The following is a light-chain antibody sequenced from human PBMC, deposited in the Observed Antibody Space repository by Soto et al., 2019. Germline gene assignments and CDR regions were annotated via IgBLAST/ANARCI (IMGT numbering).Light chain of an antibody. CDR2: NNN. CDR3: ASWDDSLNGLYV. J-gene: IGLJ1*01. V-gene: IGLV1-44*01. Sequence: QSVLTQPPSASGTPGQRVTISCSGGSSNIGSGTVNWYQQLPGKAPKLLIYNNNQRPSVVPDRFSGSKSGTSASLAISGLQYEDEADYYCASWDDSLNGLYVFGTGTKLTVL. CDR1: SSNIGSGT.